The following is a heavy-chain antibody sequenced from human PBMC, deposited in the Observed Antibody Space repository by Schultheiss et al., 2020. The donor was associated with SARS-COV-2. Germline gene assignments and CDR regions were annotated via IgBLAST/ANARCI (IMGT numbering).Heavy chain of an antibody. CDR3: ARVLSSGWLQLDY. D-gene: IGHD5-24*01. Sequence: GGSLRLSCAGTGFTFSNYSINWVRQAPGKGLEWVSVIYSGGRTYYADSVKGRFTISRDNSKNTLYLQMNSLRAEDTAVYYCARVLSSGWLQLDYWGQGTLVTVSS. CDR2: IYSGGRT. J-gene: IGHJ4*02. V-gene: IGHV3-66*01. CDR1: GFTFSNYS.